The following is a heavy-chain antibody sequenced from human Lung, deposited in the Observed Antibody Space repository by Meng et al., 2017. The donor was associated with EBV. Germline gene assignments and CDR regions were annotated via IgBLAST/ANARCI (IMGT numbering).Heavy chain of an antibody. Sequence: HDSGPVSVNRSEPLSSPCPCSVGSISSTGSYGSWIRHHPGKGLEWIGYIYYSGDTDYNPSLKSRVTISVDTSRNQFSLKLTSVTAADTAVYYCAREYSSSSGLPGPWGQGTLVTVSS. CDR2: IYYSGDT. CDR3: AREYSSSSGLPGP. J-gene: IGHJ5*02. CDR1: VGSISSTGSY. D-gene: IGHD6-6*01. V-gene: IGHV4-30-4*08.